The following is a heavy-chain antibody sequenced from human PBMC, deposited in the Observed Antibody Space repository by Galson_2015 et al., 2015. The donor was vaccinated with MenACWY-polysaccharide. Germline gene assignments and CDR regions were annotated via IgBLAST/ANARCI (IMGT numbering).Heavy chain of an antibody. D-gene: IGHD2/OR15-2a*01. V-gene: IGHV5-51*01. J-gene: IGHJ5*02. CDR2: IWPGDSDT. CDR3: ARTGVVGTFANYWDP. Sequence: QSGAEVKKPGESLTISFPTSGYKFSNFWLGWVRQLPGKGLEWMGIIWPGDSDTRYSPSFQGQVTMSADKSLNTVYLQWTSLKASGAAIYDCARTGVVGTFANYWDPWGEGTLVTLSS. CDR1: GYKFSNFW.